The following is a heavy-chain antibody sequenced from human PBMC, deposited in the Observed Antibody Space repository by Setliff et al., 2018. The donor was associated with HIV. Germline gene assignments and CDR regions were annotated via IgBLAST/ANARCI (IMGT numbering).Heavy chain of an antibody. CDR2: IKHDGSES. CDR1: GFTFSDYW. D-gene: IGHD3-3*01. CDR3: ARDRVPNY. J-gene: IGHJ4*02. V-gene: IGHV3-7*01. Sequence: SVGSLRLSCAASGFTFSDYWMSWVRQAPGKGLEWVANIKHDGSESYYVDSVKGRFTIFRDDAENAVFLQMNSLRVDDTAVYYCARDRVPNYWGQGTLVTVSS.